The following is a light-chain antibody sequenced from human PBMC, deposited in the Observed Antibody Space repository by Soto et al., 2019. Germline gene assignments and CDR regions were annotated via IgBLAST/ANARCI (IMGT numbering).Light chain of an antibody. V-gene: IGLV1-44*01. J-gene: IGLJ1*01. CDR2: NNS. CDR1: DSNIGRNT. Sequence: QSVLTQPPSASGTPGQRVTISCSGGDSNIGRNTVNWYQQLPGTAPKLLISNNSRRPSGVPDRFSGSKSGTSASLAISGLQSEDEADYYCAAWGCSLSGYVFGSGTKVTVL. CDR3: AAWGCSLSGYV.